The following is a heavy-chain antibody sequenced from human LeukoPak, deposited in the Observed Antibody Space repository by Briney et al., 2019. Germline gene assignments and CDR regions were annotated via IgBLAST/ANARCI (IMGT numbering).Heavy chain of an antibody. J-gene: IGHJ4*02. CDR2: ISWNSGYI. D-gene: IGHD6-19*01. CDR3: AKVRGTYSSGYFFDY. V-gene: IGHV3-9*01. Sequence: PGGSLRLSCAASGFTFDNYAMHWVRQAPGKGLEWLSIISWNSGYIVYADSVKGRFTISRDNAKNSLDLQMNSLRAEDTAFYYCAKVRGTYSSGYFFDYWGQGTLVTVSS. CDR1: GFTFDNYA.